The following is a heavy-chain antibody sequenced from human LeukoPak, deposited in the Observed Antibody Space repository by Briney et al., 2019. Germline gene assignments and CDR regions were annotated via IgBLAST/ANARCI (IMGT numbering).Heavy chain of an antibody. CDR1: GFTVSSNY. CDR3: AKAPLGDYDYYMDV. J-gene: IGHJ6*03. D-gene: IGHD3-16*01. Sequence: GGSLRLSCAASGFTVSSNYMSWVRQAPGKGLEWVSVIYSGGSTYYADSVKGRFTISRDNSKNTLYLQMNSLRAEDTAVYYCAKAPLGDYDYYMDVWGKGTTVTVSS. CDR2: IYSGGST. V-gene: IGHV3-53*05.